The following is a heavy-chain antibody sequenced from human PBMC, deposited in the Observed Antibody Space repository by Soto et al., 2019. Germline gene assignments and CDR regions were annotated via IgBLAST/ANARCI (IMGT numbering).Heavy chain of an antibody. CDR2: INPSGGST. V-gene: IGHV1-46*01. CDR1: GYTFTSYY. J-gene: IGHJ4*02. Sequence: ASVKVSCKASGYTFTSYYMHWVRQAPGQGLEWMGIINPSGGSTSYAQKFQGRVTMTRDTSTSTVYMELSRLRSEDTAVYYCARDVRSSYSSGWYYFDYWGQGTLVTVSS. D-gene: IGHD6-19*01. CDR3: ARDVRSSYSSGWYYFDY.